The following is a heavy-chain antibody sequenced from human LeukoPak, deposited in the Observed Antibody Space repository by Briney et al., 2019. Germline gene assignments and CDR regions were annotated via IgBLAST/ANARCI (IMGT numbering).Heavy chain of an antibody. Sequence: PGGSLRLSCAASGFAFRDYWMNWVRQAPGKGLEWVANINLGGSVILYVDSVKGRFTASRDDAENSVSLQMNSLRAEDTAVYYCAAWGLHNYWGHGTLVTVSS. CDR2: INLGGSVI. J-gene: IGHJ4*01. V-gene: IGHV3-7*01. CDR3: AAWGLHNY. CDR1: GFAFRDYW. D-gene: IGHD7-27*01.